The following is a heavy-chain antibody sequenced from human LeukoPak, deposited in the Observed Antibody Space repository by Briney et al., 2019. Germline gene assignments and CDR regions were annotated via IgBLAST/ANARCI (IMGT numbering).Heavy chain of an antibody. CDR1: GFTFSSYE. J-gene: IGHJ4*02. CDR2: ISSSGSTK. V-gene: IGHV3-48*03. CDR3: ADWGGR. D-gene: IGHD3-10*01. Sequence: GGSLRLSCVASGFTFSSYEMKWVRQAPGKGLEWVSDISSSGSTKSYADSVKGRFTISRDNAKNSLYLQMNSLRAEDTAVYYCADWGGRWGQGTLVTVSS.